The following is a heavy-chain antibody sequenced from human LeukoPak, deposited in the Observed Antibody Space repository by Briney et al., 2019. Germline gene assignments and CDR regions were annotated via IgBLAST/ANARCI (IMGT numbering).Heavy chain of an antibody. CDR3: ARELSDFDY. CDR1: GFTFDNFA. J-gene: IGHJ4*02. D-gene: IGHD3-16*02. Sequence: PGGSLRLSCAPSGFTFDNFAMTWVRQAPGKGLEWVSEITGSGGSTYYADSVKGRFTISRDNSKNTLYLQMNSLRAEDTAIYYCARELSDFDYWGREPWSPSPQ. V-gene: IGHV3-23*01. CDR2: ITGSGGST.